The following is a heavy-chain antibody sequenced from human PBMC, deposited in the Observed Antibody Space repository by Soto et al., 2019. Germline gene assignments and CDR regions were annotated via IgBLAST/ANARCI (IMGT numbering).Heavy chain of an antibody. Sequence: QVQLVESGGGVVQPGRSLRLSCAASGFTFSSYGMHWVRQAPGKGLEWVAVIWYDGSNKYYADSVKGRFTISRDNSKNPLYLQMNSLRAEDTAVYYCARGDDYVVMDVWGQGTTVTVSS. V-gene: IGHV3-33*01. J-gene: IGHJ6*02. CDR1: GFTFSSYG. CDR3: ARGDDYVVMDV. CDR2: IWYDGSNK. D-gene: IGHD3-16*01.